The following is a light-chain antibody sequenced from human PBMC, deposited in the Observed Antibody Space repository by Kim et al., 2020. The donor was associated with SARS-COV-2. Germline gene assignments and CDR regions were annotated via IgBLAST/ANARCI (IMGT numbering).Light chain of an antibody. Sequence: SVSPRERATLSCRASQSFSSNLAWYQQKPGQAPRLLIYGASTRATGIPARFSGSGSWTEFTLTISSLQSEDFAVYYCQQYNNWPPSFGQGTKLEI. CDR3: QQYNNWPPS. V-gene: IGKV3-15*01. J-gene: IGKJ2*03. CDR2: GAS. CDR1: QSFSSN.